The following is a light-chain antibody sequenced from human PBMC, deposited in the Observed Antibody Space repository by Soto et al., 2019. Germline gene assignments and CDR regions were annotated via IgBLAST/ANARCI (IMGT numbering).Light chain of an antibody. CDR1: QTISTS. Sequence: DIQMTQSPSSLSASVGDRVPITCRPIQTISTSLNWYQQKSGNAPKLLIYAASTLQSGVPSRFSGSGSGTEFTLTISSLQPEDFAIYYCQQGYTSPHYTFGKGTKVDIK. J-gene: IGKJ2*01. V-gene: IGKV1-39*01. CDR3: QQGYTSPHYT. CDR2: AAS.